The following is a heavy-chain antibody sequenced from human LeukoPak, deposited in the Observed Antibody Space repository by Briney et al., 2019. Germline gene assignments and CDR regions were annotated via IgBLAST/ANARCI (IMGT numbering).Heavy chain of an antibody. V-gene: IGHV3-23*01. Sequence: PGGSLRLSCAASGFSFSSYAMSWVRQAPGKGLEWVSSISGSGGSTYCADSVKGRFTISRDNTKNTLYLQMNSLRAEDTAVYYCAKGLQTADYWGQGTLVTVSS. CDR3: AKGLQTADY. CDR2: ISGSGGST. J-gene: IGHJ4*02. CDR1: GFSFSSYA. D-gene: IGHD5-24*01.